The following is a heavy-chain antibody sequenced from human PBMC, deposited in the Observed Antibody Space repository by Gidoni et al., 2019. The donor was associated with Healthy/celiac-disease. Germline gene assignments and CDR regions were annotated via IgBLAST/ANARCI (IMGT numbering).Heavy chain of an antibody. CDR2: IWYDGSNK. CDR3: ARDIWFGELSPGGY. Sequence: QVQLVESGGGVVQPGRALRLSCAAAGFTFSSYGMHWVRQAPGKGLEWVAVIWYDGSNKYYADSVKGLFTISRDNSKNTLYLQMNSLRAEDTAVYYCARDIWFGELSPGGYWGQGTLVTVSS. D-gene: IGHD3-10*01. CDR1: GFTFSSYG. V-gene: IGHV3-33*01. J-gene: IGHJ4*02.